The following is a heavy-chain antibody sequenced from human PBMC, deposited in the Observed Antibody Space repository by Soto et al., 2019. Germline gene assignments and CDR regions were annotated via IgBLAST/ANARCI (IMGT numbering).Heavy chain of an antibody. V-gene: IGHV1-69*08. CDR2: IIPMFGMA. CDR3: ARDSGRSDVVPAAISAMDV. Sequence: QVQLVQSGAEVKKPGSSVKVSCKGSGGNRYTITWVRQAPGQGLEWMGRIIPMFGMATYAQNFQGRVTISADKTTSTAYMELSSLRSEDTAVYSCARDSGRSDVVPAAISAMDVWGQGTTVTVSS. CDR1: GGNRYT. D-gene: IGHD2-2*01. J-gene: IGHJ6*02.